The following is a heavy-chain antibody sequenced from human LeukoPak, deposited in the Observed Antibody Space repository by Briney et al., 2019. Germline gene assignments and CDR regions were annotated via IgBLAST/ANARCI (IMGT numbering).Heavy chain of an antibody. CDR1: GGSISSYY. Sequence: SLTLSLTCTVSGGSISSYYWSWIRQPAGKGLEWIGRVYCSGSTNYSPSLKSRVSMSVDTSKNQFSLKLTSVTAADTAVYFCARSPSSSTEGYFDYWGQGTLVTVSS. J-gene: IGHJ4*02. CDR3: ARSPSSSTEGYFDY. D-gene: IGHD2/OR15-2a*01. V-gene: IGHV4-4*07. CDR2: VYCSGST.